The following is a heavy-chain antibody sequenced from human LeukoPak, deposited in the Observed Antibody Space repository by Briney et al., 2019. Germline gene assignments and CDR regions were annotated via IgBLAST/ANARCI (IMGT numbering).Heavy chain of an antibody. J-gene: IGHJ4*02. Sequence: GGSLTLSCAAAGFSLSDYTMNWVRQAPGNWLEWVSSISSSSSYIYYAYSVKGRFTISRDTAKNSLDLQLNSLRAEASAVYYCARDSFYYDSSGFDYWGQGTLVTVSS. CDR1: GFSLSDYT. V-gene: IGHV3-21*01. CDR3: ARDSFYYDSSGFDY. CDR2: ISSSSSYI. D-gene: IGHD3-22*01.